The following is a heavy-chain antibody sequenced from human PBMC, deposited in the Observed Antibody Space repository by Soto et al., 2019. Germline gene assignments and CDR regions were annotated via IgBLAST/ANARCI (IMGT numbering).Heavy chain of an antibody. V-gene: IGHV3-7*03. J-gene: IGHJ4*02. CDR1: GFTFSSYW. CDR2: IKQDGSEK. Sequence: GGSLRLSCSASGFTFSSYWMTWVRQAQGKGLEWVANIKQDGSEKYYVDSVKGRFSISRADAKNSLYLQMNSLRAEDTAVYSCARSATTGGFDYWGQGTLVTVSS. CDR3: ARSATTGGFDY. D-gene: IGHD1-26*01.